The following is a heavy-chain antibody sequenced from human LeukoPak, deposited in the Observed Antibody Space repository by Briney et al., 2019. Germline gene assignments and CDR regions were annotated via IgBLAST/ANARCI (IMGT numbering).Heavy chain of an antibody. CDR1: GFTFSSYW. J-gene: IGHJ4*02. Sequence: GGSLRLSCAASGFTFSSYWMSWVRQAPGKGLEWVANIKQDGSEKYYVDSVKGQFTISRDNAKNSLYLQMNSLRAEDTAVYYCAKYSSGYYYDYWGQGTLVTVSS. CDR2: IKQDGSEK. D-gene: IGHD3-22*01. CDR3: AKYSSGYYYDY. V-gene: IGHV3-7*01.